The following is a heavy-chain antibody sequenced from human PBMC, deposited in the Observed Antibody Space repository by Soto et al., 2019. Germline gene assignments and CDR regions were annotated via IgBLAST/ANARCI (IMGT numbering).Heavy chain of an antibody. CDR2: FIPIFGTA. V-gene: IGHV1-69*12. Sequence: QVQLVQSGAEVKKPGSSVKVSCKASGGTFSSYAISWVRQAPGQGLEWMGGFIPIFGTADYAQKFQGRVTITADESTSTAYMELSSLRSEDTAVYYCARGLTGTTLAYGMDVWGQGTMVTVSS. J-gene: IGHJ6*02. CDR1: GGTFSSYA. CDR3: ARGLTGTTLAYGMDV. D-gene: IGHD1-7*01.